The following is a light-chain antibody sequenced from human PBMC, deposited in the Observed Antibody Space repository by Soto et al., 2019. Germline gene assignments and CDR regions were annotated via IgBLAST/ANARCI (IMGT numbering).Light chain of an antibody. V-gene: IGLV2-14*01. Sequence: ALTQPASVSGSPGQSITISCTGTSSDVGGYNYVSWYQQHPGKAPKVMIYEVSNRPSGVSNRFSGSKSGNTASLTISGLQAEDEADYYCNSYSSTTPLYVFGTGTKVTVL. J-gene: IGLJ1*01. CDR1: SSDVGGYNY. CDR2: EVS. CDR3: NSYSSTTPLYV.